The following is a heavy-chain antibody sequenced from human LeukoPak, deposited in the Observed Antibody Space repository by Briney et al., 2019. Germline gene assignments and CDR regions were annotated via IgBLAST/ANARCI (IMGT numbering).Heavy chain of an antibody. CDR1: GFSFSSHA. Sequence: PGGSLRPSCAASGFSFSSHAISWVRQAPGKGLEWVSGISGGGGSTHYADSVKGRFTISRDNSNNTVFLQMNSLRAEDTAVYYCAKERMLVILATTAPNWFDPWGQGTLVTVSS. J-gene: IGHJ5*02. V-gene: IGHV3-23*01. CDR3: AKERMLVILATTAPNWFDP. D-gene: IGHD5-12*01. CDR2: ISGGGGST.